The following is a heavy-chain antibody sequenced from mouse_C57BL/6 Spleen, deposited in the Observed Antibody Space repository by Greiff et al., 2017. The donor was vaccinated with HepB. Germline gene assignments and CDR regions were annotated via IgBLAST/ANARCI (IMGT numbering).Heavy chain of an antibody. V-gene: IGHV2-4*01. Sequence: QVQLKQSGPGLVQPSQSLSITCTVSGFSLTSYGVPWVRQPPGKGLEWLGVIWSGGSRDYNAAFITRLSISKDNSKSQVFFNMNSLQADDTAIYYCAKTAVAWYFDVWGTGTTVTVSS. D-gene: IGHD1-1*01. J-gene: IGHJ1*03. CDR1: GFSLTSYG. CDR3: AKTAVAWYFDV. CDR2: IWSGGSR.